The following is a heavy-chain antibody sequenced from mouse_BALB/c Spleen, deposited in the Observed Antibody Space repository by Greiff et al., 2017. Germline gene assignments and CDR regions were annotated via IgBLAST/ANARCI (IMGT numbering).Heavy chain of an antibody. V-gene: IGHV1-7*01. D-gene: IGHD2-4*01. Sequence: VQLQQSGAELAKPGASVKMSCKASGYTFTSYWMHWVKQSPGQGLEWIGYINPSTGYTEYNQKFKDKATLTADKSSSTAYMQLSSLTSEDSAVYYCARWVYDYDNAYWGQGTLVTVSA. J-gene: IGHJ3*01. CDR1: GYTFTSYW. CDR3: ARWVYDYDNAY. CDR2: INPSTGYT.